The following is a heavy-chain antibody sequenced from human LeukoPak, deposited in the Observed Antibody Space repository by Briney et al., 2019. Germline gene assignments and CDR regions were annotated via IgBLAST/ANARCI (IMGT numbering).Heavy chain of an antibody. D-gene: IGHD6-19*01. CDR3: ARQIAVAGKAGFEY. CDR2: MYSSGST. CDR1: GGTISSYY. Sequence: ASETLSLTCTVSGGTISSYYWSWIRQPAGKGLEWIGRMYSSGSTNYNPSPKSRVTMSVDTSKNQFTLKLSSVTAADTGVYYCARQIAVAGKAGFEYWGQGTLVTVSS. V-gene: IGHV4-4*07. J-gene: IGHJ4*02.